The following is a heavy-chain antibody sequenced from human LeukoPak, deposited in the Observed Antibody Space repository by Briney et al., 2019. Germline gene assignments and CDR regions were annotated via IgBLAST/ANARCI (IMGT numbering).Heavy chain of an antibody. CDR1: RFTFSSYA. CDR3: ARDVSAVLGGGYFDY. CDR2: ISYDGSNK. J-gene: IGHJ4*02. Sequence: GGSLRLSCAASRFTFSSYAMHWVRQAPGKGLEWVAVISYDGSNKYYADSVKGRFTISRDNSKNTLYLQMNSLRAEDTAVYYCARDVSAVLGGGYFDYWGQGTLVTVSS. V-gene: IGHV3-30-3*01. D-gene: IGHD2-8*02.